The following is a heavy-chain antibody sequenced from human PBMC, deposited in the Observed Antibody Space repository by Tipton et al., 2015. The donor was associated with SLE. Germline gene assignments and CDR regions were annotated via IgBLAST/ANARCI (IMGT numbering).Heavy chain of an antibody. D-gene: IGHD3-9*01. J-gene: IGHJ4*02. CDR1: GFTLSRYA. CDR2: ITGSGGNT. V-gene: IGHV3-23*01. CDR3: AKGSGTSGYYLDF. Sequence: SLRLSCVASGFTLSRYAMSWVRQAPEKGLQWVSSITGSGGNTYYADSVKGRFTISRDTSKNTLYLQMNSLRAEDTALYYCAKGSGTSGYYLDFWGQGTPVTVSS.